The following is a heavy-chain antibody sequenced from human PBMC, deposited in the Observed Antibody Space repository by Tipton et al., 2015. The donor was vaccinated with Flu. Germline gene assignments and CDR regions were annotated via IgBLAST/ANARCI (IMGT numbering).Heavy chain of an antibody. D-gene: IGHD4-11*01. Sequence: TLSLTCTISGDSISSRYYWGWIRQPPGKGLEWIGEVLHTGTSNYSPSLKSRLTVSVDKYRNEFSLQLTSVTAADTAVYYCARRDFSNYVSEPKNWFDPWGQGTLVTVSS. J-gene: IGHJ5*02. CDR1: GDSISSRYY. V-gene: IGHV4-38-2*02. CDR3: ARRDFSNYVSEPKNWFDP. CDR2: VLHTGTS.